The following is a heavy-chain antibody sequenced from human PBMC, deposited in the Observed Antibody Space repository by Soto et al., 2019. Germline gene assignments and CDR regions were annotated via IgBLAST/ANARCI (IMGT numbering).Heavy chain of an antibody. CDR1: GFTFSSCS. D-gene: IGHD6-19*01. Sequence: GGSLILSWAASGFTFSSCSMSWVRQAPGKGLEWVSAISGSGGSTYYADSVKGRFTISRDNSKNTLYLQMNSLRAEDTAVYYCAKAGQWLVTNWFDPWGQGTLVTVSS. J-gene: IGHJ5*02. CDR2: ISGSGGST. CDR3: AKAGQWLVTNWFDP. V-gene: IGHV3-23*01.